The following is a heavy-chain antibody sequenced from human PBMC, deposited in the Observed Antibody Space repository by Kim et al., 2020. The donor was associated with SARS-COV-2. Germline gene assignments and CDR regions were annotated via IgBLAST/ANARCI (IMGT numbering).Heavy chain of an antibody. V-gene: IGHV3-21*01. Sequence: GGSLRLSCAASGFTFSSYSMNWVRQAPGKGLEWVSSISSSSSYIYYADSVKGRFTISRDNAKNSLYLQMNSLRAEDTAVYYCARDFPPHNGYNSGGQYWGQGTLVTVSS. CDR3: ARDFPPHNGYNSGGQY. CDR1: GFTFSSYS. CDR2: ISSSSSYI. D-gene: IGHD5-12*01. J-gene: IGHJ4*02.